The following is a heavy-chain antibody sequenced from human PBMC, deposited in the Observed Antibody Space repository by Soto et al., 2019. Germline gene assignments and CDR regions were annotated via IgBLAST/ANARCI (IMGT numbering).Heavy chain of an antibody. CDR2: IYYSGST. CDR1: GGSISSSSYY. V-gene: IGHV4-39*01. CDR3: ARILYYDILTGYYIGSVVNHHFDY. D-gene: IGHD3-9*01. J-gene: IGHJ4*02. Sequence: PETLSLTCTVSGGSISSSSYYWGWIRQPPGKGLEWIGSIYYSGSTYYNPSLKSRVTISVDTSKNQFSLKLSSVTAADTAVYYCARILYYDILTGYYIGSVVNHHFDYWGQGTLVTVSS.